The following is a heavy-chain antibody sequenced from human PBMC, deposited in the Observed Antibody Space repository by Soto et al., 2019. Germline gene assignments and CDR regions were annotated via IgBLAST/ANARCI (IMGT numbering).Heavy chain of an antibody. CDR2: ISYDGSNK. CDR3: AKEKVTIFGVVPPSLGMDV. CDR1: GFTFSSYG. V-gene: IGHV3-30*18. Sequence: PGGSLRLSCAASGFTFSSYGMHWVRQAPGKGLEWVAVISYDGSNKYYADSVKGRFTISRDNSKNTLYLQMNSLRAEDTAVYYCAKEKVTIFGVVPPSLGMDVWGQGTTVNVSS. D-gene: IGHD3-3*01. J-gene: IGHJ6*02.